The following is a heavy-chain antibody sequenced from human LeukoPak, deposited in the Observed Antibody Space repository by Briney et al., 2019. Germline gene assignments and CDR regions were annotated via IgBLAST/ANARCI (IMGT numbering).Heavy chain of an antibody. D-gene: IGHD3-10*01. J-gene: IGHJ4*02. Sequence: GGSLRLSCAAYGFTVSSNYMSWVRQAPGKGLEWVSVIYSGGSTYYADSVKGRFTISRDNSKNTLYLQMNSLRAEDTAVYYCNVLLWFGELSWGQGTLVTVSS. CDR3: NVLLWFGELS. CDR1: GFTVSSNY. V-gene: IGHV3-53*01. CDR2: IYSGGST.